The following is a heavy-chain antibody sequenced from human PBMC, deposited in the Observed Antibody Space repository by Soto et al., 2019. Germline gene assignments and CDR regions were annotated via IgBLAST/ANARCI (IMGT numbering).Heavy chain of an antibody. V-gene: IGHV4-34*01. CDR1: GGAFIGYY. D-gene: IGHD3-10*01. CDR2: INHSGST. J-gene: IGHJ6*02. CDR3: ARGLRVRGVIILYYNYGMDV. Sequence: PSETLSLTCAVYGGAFIGYYWSWIRHPPLKGLEWIGEINHSGSTNYNPSLKSRVTISVDTSKNQFSLKLSSVTAADTAVYYCARGLRVRGVIILYYNYGMDVWGQGTTVTVSS.